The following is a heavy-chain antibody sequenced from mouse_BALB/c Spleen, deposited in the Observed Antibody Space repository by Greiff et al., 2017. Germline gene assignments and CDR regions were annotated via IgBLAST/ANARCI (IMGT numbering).Heavy chain of an antibody. J-gene: IGHJ2*01. V-gene: IGHV1-77*01. CDR3: ARRGAYYGNYFDY. CDR1: GYTFTDYV. CDR2: IYPGSGST. D-gene: IGHD2-10*01. Sequence: QVQLQQSGPELVKPGASVKMSCKASGYTFTDYVISWVKQRTGQGLEWIGEIYPGSGSTYYNEKFKGKATLTADKSSNTAYMQLSSLTSEDSAVYFCARRGAYYGNYFDYWGQGTTLTVSS.